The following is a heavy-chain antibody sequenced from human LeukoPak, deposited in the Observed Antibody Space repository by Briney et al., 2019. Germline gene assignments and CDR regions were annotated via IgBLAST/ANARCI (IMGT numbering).Heavy chain of an antibody. CDR1: GYTFTSYG. CDR2: ISACNGNT. D-gene: IGHD1-14*01. V-gene: IGHV1-18*01. CDR3: AREWYIPGTTDGMDV. J-gene: IGHJ6*02. Sequence: ASVKVSCKASGYTFTSYGISWVRQAPGQGLEWMGWISACNGNTNYAQKLQGRVTMTTDTSTSTAYMELRSLRSDDTAVYYCAREWYIPGTTDGMDVWGQGTTVTVSS.